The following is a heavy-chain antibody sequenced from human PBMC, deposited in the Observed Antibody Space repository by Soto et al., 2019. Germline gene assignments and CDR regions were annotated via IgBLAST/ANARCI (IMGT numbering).Heavy chain of an antibody. Sequence: GGSLRLSCAASGFTFSSYAMSWVRQAPGKGLEWVSAISGSGGSTYYADSVKGRFTISRDNSKNTLYLQMNSLRAEDTAVYYCAAPKGSYPLVFDYWGQGTLVTISS. D-gene: IGHD1-26*01. V-gene: IGHV3-23*01. CDR2: ISGSGGST. J-gene: IGHJ4*02. CDR1: GFTFSSYA. CDR3: AAPKGSYPLVFDY.